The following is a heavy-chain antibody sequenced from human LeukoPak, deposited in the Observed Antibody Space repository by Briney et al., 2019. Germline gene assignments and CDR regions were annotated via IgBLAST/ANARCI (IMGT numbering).Heavy chain of an antibody. Sequence: ASVKVSCKASGYTFTGYYMHWVRQAPGQGLEWMGWINPNSGGTNYAQKFQGRVTMTRDTSIGTAYMELSRLRSDDTAVYYCAREGYYDSSGYSFDYWGQGTLVTVSS. D-gene: IGHD3-22*01. V-gene: IGHV1-2*02. J-gene: IGHJ4*02. CDR3: AREGYYDSSGYSFDY. CDR1: GYTFTGYY. CDR2: INPNSGGT.